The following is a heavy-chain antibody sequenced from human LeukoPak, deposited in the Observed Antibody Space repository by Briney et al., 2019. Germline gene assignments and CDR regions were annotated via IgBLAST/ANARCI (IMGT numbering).Heavy chain of an antibody. V-gene: IGHV4-61*02. Sequence: SETLSLTCTVSGGSISSGSYYWSWIRQPAGKGLEWIGRIYTSVSTNYNPSLKSRVTISVDTSKNQFSLKLSSVTAADTAVYYCARAHLLRVGATASLSFDYWGQGTLVTVSS. J-gene: IGHJ4*02. CDR2: IYTSVST. CDR3: ARAHLLRVGATASLSFDY. CDR1: GGSISSGSYY. D-gene: IGHD1-26*01.